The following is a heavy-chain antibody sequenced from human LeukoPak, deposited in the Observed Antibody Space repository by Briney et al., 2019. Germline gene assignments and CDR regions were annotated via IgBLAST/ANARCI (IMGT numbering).Heavy chain of an antibody. CDR1: GGSISSSTYY. V-gene: IGHV4-39*01. D-gene: IGHD3-10*01. J-gene: IGHJ4*02. CDR3: ARRDSGGFDY. Sequence: PSETLSLTCTVSGGSISSSTYYWGWIRQPPGKGLEWIGSIYYSGSTYYNPSLKSRVTISVDTSKNQFSLKLSSVTAADTAVYYCARRDSGGFDYWGQGTLVTVSS. CDR2: IYYSGST.